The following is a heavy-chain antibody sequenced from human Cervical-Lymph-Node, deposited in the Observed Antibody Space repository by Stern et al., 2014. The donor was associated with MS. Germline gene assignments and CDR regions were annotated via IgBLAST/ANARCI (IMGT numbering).Heavy chain of an antibody. V-gene: IGHV1-69*02. CDR3: ARGPQGLCDT. CDR2: ILPLLGVV. D-gene: IGHD3-10*02. CDR1: GGSFTSFT. Sequence: QVQLVQSGAEVKQPGSSVKVSCKASGGSFTSFTVTWMRQAPGQGLEWMGRILPLLGVVDYAQKFKGRLTITADTSTNTAYMDLLSLSSEDTAVYYCARGPQGLCDTWGQGTLVTVSS. J-gene: IGHJ5*02.